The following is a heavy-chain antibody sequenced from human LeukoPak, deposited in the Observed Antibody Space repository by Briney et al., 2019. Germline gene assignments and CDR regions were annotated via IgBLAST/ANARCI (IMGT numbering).Heavy chain of an antibody. Sequence: GGSLRLSCAASGFTFSSYGMHWVRQAPGKGLEWVAFIRNDGSNKYYGDSVKGRFTISRDPSKNTVYLQMDSLRPDDTALYYRAKERFDPWGQGTLVIVSS. CDR3: AKERFDP. CDR1: GFTFSSYG. CDR2: IRNDGSNK. J-gene: IGHJ5*02. V-gene: IGHV3-30*02.